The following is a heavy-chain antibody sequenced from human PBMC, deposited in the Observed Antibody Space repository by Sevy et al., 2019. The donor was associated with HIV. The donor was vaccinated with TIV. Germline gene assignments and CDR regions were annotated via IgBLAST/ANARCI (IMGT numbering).Heavy chain of an antibody. Sequence: GGSLRLSCAASGFTFSSYAMSWVRQAPGKGLEWVSAISGSGGSTYYAHSVKGRFTISRDNSKNTLYLQMNSLRAEDTAVYYCAKDKGYCTNGVCQFDYWGQGTLVTVSS. CDR1: GFTFSSYA. CDR2: ISGSGGST. CDR3: AKDKGYCTNGVCQFDY. J-gene: IGHJ4*02. D-gene: IGHD2-8*01. V-gene: IGHV3-23*01.